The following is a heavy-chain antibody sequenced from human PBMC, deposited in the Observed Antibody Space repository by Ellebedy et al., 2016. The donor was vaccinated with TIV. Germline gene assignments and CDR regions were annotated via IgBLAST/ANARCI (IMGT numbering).Heavy chain of an antibody. CDR3: ARSLLIFSFDKCYFDL. J-gene: IGHJ2*01. CDR2: IFDTGIA. CDR1: GGSISGSSYY. V-gene: IGHV4-39*01. D-gene: IGHD3/OR15-3a*01. Sequence: SETLSLTCTVSGGSISGSSYYWGWIRQPPGKGLEWIGNIFDTGIAYYNPSLKSRVSISVDTSKNQFSLKLVSVTAADTAVYYCARSLLIFSFDKCYFDLWGRGTLVTVSS.